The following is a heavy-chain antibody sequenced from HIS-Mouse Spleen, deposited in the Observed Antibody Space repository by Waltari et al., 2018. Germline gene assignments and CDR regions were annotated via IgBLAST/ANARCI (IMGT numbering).Heavy chain of an antibody. J-gene: IGHJ2*01. CDR3: AREIPYSSSWYDWYFDL. CDR2: IYYSGRT. D-gene: IGHD6-13*01. V-gene: IGHV4-39*07. CDR1: GGSISSSSYY. Sequence: QLQLQESGPGLVKPSDTLSLTCTVSGGSISSSSYYWGWIRQPPGKGLEWIGSIYYSGRTYSNPSLKSRVTISVDTSKNQCSLKLSSVTAADTAVYYCAREIPYSSSWYDWYFDLWGRGTLVTVSS.